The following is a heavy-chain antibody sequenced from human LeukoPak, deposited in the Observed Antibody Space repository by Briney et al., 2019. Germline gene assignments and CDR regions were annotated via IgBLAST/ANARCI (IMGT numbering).Heavy chain of an antibody. CDR3: ANSPITMIVVQLDS. J-gene: IGHJ4*02. CDR2: INPNSGGT. CDR1: GYTFTGYY. Sequence: ASVKASCKASGYTFTGYYMHWVRQAPGQGLEWMGWINPNSGGTNYAQKFQGRVTMTRDTSISTAYMELSRLRSDDTAVYYCANSPITMIVVQLDSWGQGTLVTVSS. V-gene: IGHV1-2*02. D-gene: IGHD3-22*01.